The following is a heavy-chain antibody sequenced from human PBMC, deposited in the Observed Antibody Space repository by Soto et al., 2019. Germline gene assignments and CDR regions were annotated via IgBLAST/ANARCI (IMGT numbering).Heavy chain of an antibody. CDR1: GFTFSSSA. V-gene: IGHV1-58*01. D-gene: IGHD2-15*01. J-gene: IGHJ6*02. CDR2: IVVGSGNT. Sequence: TSAKVSCKASGFTFSSSAVQWVRQARGQSLEWIGWIVVGSGNTNYAQKFQERVTITRDKSISTAYLQWSSLKASDTAMYYCARAHGLRGPIPTSYYHGMDVWGQGTTVTVSS. CDR3: ARAHGLRGPIPTSYYHGMDV.